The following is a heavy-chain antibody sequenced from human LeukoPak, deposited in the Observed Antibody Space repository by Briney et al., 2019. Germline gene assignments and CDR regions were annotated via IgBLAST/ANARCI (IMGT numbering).Heavy chain of an antibody. J-gene: IGHJ4*02. V-gene: IGHV3-7*03. Sequence: GGSLRLSCAASGFTFSGYWMTWVRQAPGKGLEWVANIKQDGSEKYYVDSVKGRFTISRDNAKISLYLQMNSLRAEDTAVYYCTRDNPFGAYWGQGTLVTVSS. CDR1: GFTFSGYW. CDR3: TRDNPFGAY. CDR2: IKQDGSEK. D-gene: IGHD3-3*01.